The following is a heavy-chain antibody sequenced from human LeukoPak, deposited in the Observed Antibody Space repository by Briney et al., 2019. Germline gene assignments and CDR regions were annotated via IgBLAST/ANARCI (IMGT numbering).Heavy chain of an antibody. CDR1: GYTFTGYY. D-gene: IGHD2-15*01. Sequence: ASVKVSCKASGYTFTGYYMHWVRQAPGQGLEWMGWINPNSGGTNYAQKFQGRVTMTRDTSISTAYMELSRLRSDDTAVYYCAREVAETIHYYYYGMDVRGQGTTVTVSS. V-gene: IGHV1-2*02. CDR3: AREVAETIHYYYYGMDV. J-gene: IGHJ6*02. CDR2: INPNSGGT.